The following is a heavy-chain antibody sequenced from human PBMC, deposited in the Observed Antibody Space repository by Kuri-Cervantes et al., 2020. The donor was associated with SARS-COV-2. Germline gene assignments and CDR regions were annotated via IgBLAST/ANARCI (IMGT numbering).Heavy chain of an antibody. CDR1: GYTFTGYY. Sequence: SVKVSCKASGYTFTGYYMHWVRQAPGQGLEWMGRIIPILGIANYAQKFQGRVTITADKSTSTAYMELSSLRSEDTAVYYCASIAAAGTSYWGQGTLITVSS. V-gene: IGHV1-69*02. J-gene: IGHJ4*02. CDR2: IIPILGIA. D-gene: IGHD6-13*01. CDR3: ASIAAAGTSY.